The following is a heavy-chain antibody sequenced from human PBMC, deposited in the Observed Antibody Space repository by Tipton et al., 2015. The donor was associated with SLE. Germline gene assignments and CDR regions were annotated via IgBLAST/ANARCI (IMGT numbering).Heavy chain of an antibody. V-gene: IGHV4-59*10. CDR2: IYASGKT. D-gene: IGHD3-22*01. CDR1: GGSFSGYY. CDR3: AGGSFDSSGYFHFDY. Sequence: TLSLTCAVYGGSFSGYYWSWIRQPPGKGLEWIGRIYASGKTNYNPSLESRVTISGDTAKNQFSLKLSSVTAADTAVYYCAGGSFDSSGYFHFDYWGQGTLVTVSS. J-gene: IGHJ4*02.